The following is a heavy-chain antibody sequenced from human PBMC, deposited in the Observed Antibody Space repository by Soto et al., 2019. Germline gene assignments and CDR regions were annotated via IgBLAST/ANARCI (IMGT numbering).Heavy chain of an antibody. J-gene: IGHJ5*02. D-gene: IGHD3-10*01. Sequence: GGSLRLSCAASGFTFSSYGMHWVRQAPGKGLEWVAVISYDGSNKYYADSVKGRFTISRDNSKNTLYLQMNSLRAEDTAVYYCAKDWVYYGSGSPEFDPWGQGTLVTVSS. CDR1: GFTFSSYG. CDR3: AKDWVYYGSGSPEFDP. CDR2: ISYDGSNK. V-gene: IGHV3-30*18.